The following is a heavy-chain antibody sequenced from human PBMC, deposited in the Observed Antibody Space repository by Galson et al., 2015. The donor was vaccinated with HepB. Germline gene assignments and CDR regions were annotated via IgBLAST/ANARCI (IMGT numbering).Heavy chain of an antibody. CDR2: IKEDESEK. CDR1: GFTFSSYT. V-gene: IGHV3-7*03. D-gene: IGHD3-22*01. J-gene: IGHJ6*01. CDR3: VKDLRDDSPIGHKYFYGMDV. Sequence: SLRLSCAASGFTFSSYTMSWVRQAPGKGLEWVANIKEDESEKYYAESVKGRFSISRDNSKNTLDLQMNSLRAEDTALYHCVKDLRDDSPIGHKYFYGMDVWGRGTTVTVTS.